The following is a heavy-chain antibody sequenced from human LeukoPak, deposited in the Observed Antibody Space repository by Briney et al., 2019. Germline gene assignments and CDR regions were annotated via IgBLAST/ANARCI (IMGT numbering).Heavy chain of an antibody. CDR1: GVSISSGDYY. D-gene: IGHD6-13*01. Sequence: NPSETLSLTCTVSGVSISSGDYYWSWIRQPPGKGLEWIGYIYYSGSTYYNPSLKSRVTISVDTSKNQFSLKLSSVTAADTAVYYCARGYSSSLMSFDYWGQGTLSPSPQ. CDR2: IYYSGST. V-gene: IGHV4-30-4*01. CDR3: ARGYSSSLMSFDY. J-gene: IGHJ4*02.